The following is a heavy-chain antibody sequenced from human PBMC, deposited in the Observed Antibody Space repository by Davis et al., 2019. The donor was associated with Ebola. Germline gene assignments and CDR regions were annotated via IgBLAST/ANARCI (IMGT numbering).Heavy chain of an antibody. CDR3: AAREGYDSPS. CDR2: IVLGSGKT. Sequence: SVKVSCKASGFIFSIPAVQWVRQARGQRLEWIGWIVLGSGKTNYAQKFQDRVSITRDMSTSKAYMEVSSLRSEDTAIYYCAAREGYDSPSWGQGTLITVSS. D-gene: IGHD3-3*01. J-gene: IGHJ4*02. CDR1: GFIFSIPA. V-gene: IGHV1-58*01.